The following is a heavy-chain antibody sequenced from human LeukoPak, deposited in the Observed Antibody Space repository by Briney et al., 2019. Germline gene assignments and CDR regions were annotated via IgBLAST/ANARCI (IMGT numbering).Heavy chain of an antibody. CDR2: IYPGDSDT. D-gene: IGHD2-15*01. CDR1: GYSFTSYW. CDR3: ARHEVDKVAATDY. V-gene: IGHV5-51*01. Sequence: GESLKISCKGSGYSFTSYWIGCVRQMPGKGLEWMGIIYPGDSDTRYSPSFQGQVTISADKSISTAYLQWSSLKASDTAMYYCARHEVDKVAATDYWGQGTLVTVSS. J-gene: IGHJ4*02.